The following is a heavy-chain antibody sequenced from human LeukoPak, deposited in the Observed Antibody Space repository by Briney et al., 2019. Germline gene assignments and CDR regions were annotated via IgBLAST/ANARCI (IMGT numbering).Heavy chain of an antibody. CDR1: GFMFSNHG. V-gene: IGHV3-48*01. J-gene: IGHJ4*02. Sequence: GGSLRLSCAASGFMFSNHGMNWVRRAPGKGLEWLSHINSNGAVISYADSVKGRFTISRDTAKSSLYLQMNSLKIEDTAIYFCARDPDGDYDFDYWGQGTLVTVSS. CDR2: INSNGAVI. CDR3: ARDPDGDYDFDY. D-gene: IGHD4-17*01.